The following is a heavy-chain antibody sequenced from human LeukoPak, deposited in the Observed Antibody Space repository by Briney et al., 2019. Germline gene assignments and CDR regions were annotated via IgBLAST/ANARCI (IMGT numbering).Heavy chain of an antibody. CDR2: ISYDGSHQ. D-gene: IGHD3-22*01. Sequence: GRSLRLSCAASGFTFSNYANHWVRQGPGKGLEWVAVISYDGSHQDYADSVKGRFTISRDNSKNTLYLQMNSLRAEDTAVYYCAKGYYYDIDYWGQGTLVTVSS. CDR1: GFTFSNYA. V-gene: IGHV3-30*04. J-gene: IGHJ4*02. CDR3: AKGYYYDIDY.